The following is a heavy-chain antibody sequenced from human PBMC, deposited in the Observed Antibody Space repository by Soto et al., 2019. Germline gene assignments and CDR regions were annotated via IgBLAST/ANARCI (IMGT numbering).Heavy chain of an antibody. CDR3: ARDRLDSNGWYTFLYGLDV. D-gene: IGHD6-19*01. CDR1: GGTFSSYA. J-gene: IGHJ6*02. Sequence: QVQLVQSGAEVKKPGTSVKVSCKASGGTFSSYAISWVRQAPGQGLEWMGGIIPMSGKGKFAQQFQGRVTITADESTRTVYMQLSSLRSDDTAVYYCARDRLDSNGWYTFLYGLDVSGQGPTVTASS. CDR2: IIPMSGKG. V-gene: IGHV1-69*01.